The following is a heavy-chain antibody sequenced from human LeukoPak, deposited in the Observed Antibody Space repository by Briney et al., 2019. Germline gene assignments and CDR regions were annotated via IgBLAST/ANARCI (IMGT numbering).Heavy chain of an antibody. CDR1: GYTCTSYG. CDR2: ISAYNGNT. J-gene: IGHJ5*02. CDR3: AIDTETGTPRPALNWFDP. Sequence: GASVKVSCKASGYTCTSYGISWVRQAPGQGLEWMGWISAYNGNTNYAQKLQGRVTMTTDTSTSTAYMELRSLRSDDTAVYYCAIDTETGTPRPALNWFDPWGQGTLVTVSS. D-gene: IGHD1-7*01. V-gene: IGHV1-18*01.